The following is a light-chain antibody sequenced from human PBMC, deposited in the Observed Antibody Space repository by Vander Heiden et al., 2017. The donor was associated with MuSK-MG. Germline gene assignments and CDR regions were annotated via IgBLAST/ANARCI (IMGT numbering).Light chain of an antibody. CDR3: QVWDTVSDHLWV. Sequence: SYVLTQPPSVSVAPGQPATIPCGGNNIGRKSVHWYQRKPGQAPGLVVYDDSDRPSGIPERCSGSNSGNTATLTISTVEAGDEADYYCQVWDTVSDHLWVFGGGTKLTVL. CDR1: NIGRKS. CDR2: DDS. J-gene: IGLJ3*02. V-gene: IGLV3-21*02.